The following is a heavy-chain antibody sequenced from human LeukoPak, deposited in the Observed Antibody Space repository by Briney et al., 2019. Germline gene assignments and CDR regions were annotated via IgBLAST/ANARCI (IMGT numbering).Heavy chain of an antibody. V-gene: IGHV1-46*01. CDR3: ARGYGDYGLFYYFDY. CDR2: INPSGGRT. Sequence: GASVKVSCKASGYTFPTYYMLWVRQAPGQGLEWMGIINPSGGRTTYAQKYQGRVTMTRDTSTSTVYMEQSSLGSEDTAVYYCARGYGDYGLFYYFDYWGQGTLVTVSS. J-gene: IGHJ4*02. CDR1: GYTFPTYY. D-gene: IGHD4-17*01.